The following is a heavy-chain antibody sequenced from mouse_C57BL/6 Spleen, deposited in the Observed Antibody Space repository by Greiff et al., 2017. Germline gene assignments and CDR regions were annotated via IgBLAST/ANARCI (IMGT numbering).Heavy chain of an antibody. D-gene: IGHD4-1*01. CDR1: GYTFTSYW. J-gene: IGHJ3*01. Sequence: VQLQQPGAELVKPGASVKLSCKASGYTFTSYWMHWVKQRPGQGLEWIGMIHPNSGSTNYNEKFKSKATLTVDKSSSTAYMQLSSLTSEDSAVYYCAREEVWEGFAYWGQGTLVTVSA. CDR3: AREEVWEGFAY. CDR2: IHPNSGST. V-gene: IGHV1-64*01.